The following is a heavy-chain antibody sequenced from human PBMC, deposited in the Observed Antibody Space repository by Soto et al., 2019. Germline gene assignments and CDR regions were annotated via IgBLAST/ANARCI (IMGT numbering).Heavy chain of an antibody. CDR3: ARDPTTGYCSSTSCSGS. CDR1: GGTFSSYT. V-gene: IGHV1-69*04. J-gene: IGHJ4*02. CDR2: IIPILGIA. D-gene: IGHD2-2*03. Sequence: ASVKVSCKASGGTFSSYTISWVRQAPGQGLEWMGRIIPILGIANYAQKFQGRVTITADKSTSTAYMELSSLRSEDTAVYYCARDPTTGYCSSTSCSGSWGQGTLVTVSS.